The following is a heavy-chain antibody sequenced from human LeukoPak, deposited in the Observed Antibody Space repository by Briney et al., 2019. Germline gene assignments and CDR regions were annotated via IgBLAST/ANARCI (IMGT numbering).Heavy chain of an antibody. CDR3: ARGSEDSGYSYGFGSYRFDP. CDR2: INHRGST. V-gene: IGHV4-34*01. J-gene: IGHJ5*02. D-gene: IGHD5-18*01. CDR1: GGSFSGYY. Sequence: KPSETLSLTCAVYGGSFSGYYWSWIRQPPGKGREWVGEINHRGSTNFNPSLKSRVTISVDTSKNQFALKLSSVTAADTAVNFCARGSEDSGYSYGFGSYRFDPWGQGPLVTVSS.